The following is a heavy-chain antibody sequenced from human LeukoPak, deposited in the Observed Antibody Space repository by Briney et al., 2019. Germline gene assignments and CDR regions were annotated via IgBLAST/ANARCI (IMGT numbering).Heavy chain of an antibody. V-gene: IGHV3-21*01. CDR3: ARDAAAGYCSGGGCNDAFDI. D-gene: IGHD2-15*01. Sequence: GGSLRLSCAASGFTFSSYNMNWVRQAPGKGLEWVSLISSSSSYIYYADSVKGRFTISRDNAKNSLQLQMDSLRAEDTAVYYCARDAAAGYCSGGGCNDAFDIWGQGTMVTVSS. CDR2: ISSSSSYI. J-gene: IGHJ3*02. CDR1: GFTFSSYN.